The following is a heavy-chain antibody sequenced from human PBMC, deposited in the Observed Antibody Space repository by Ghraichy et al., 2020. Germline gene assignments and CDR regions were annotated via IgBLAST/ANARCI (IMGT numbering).Heavy chain of an antibody. J-gene: IGHJ4*02. D-gene: IGHD6-19*01. V-gene: IGHV2-70*04. CDR3: ARSSRSSGWTYYIDY. CDR1: GFSLSTSGMR. CDR2: IDWDNDK. Sequence: SGPTLVKPTQTLTLTCTFAGFSLSTSGMRVSWIRQPPGKALEWLAHIDWDNDKFYSTSLKTRLTISKDTSKNQVVLTMTNMDPVDTATYYCARSSRSSGWTYYIDYWGQGTLVTVSS.